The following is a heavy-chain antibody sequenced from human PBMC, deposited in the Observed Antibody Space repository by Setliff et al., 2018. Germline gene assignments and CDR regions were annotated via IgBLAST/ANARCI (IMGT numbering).Heavy chain of an antibody. J-gene: IGHJ1*01. V-gene: IGHV4-61*02. CDR3: ARGSLLTGRAD. CDR1: GASISSGSYY. D-gene: IGHD1-20*01. CDR2: LHTSGST. Sequence: SETLSLTCTVSGASISSGSYYWSWIRQPAGKGLEWLGRLHTSGSTNYNPSLKSRVTISVDTSKNQFSLKMSSVTAADTAMYYCARGSLLTGRADWGQGTVVTVSS.